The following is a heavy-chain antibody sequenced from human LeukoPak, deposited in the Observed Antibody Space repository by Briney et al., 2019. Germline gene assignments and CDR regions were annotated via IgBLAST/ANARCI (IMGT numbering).Heavy chain of an antibody. V-gene: IGHV4-4*01. D-gene: IGHD3-10*01. CDR1: GFTFSSYAM. Sequence: PGGSLRLSCAASGFTFSSYAMSWVRQPPGKGLEWIGQIYHSGTTNYNPSLKSRVSISVDESKNQFSLNLTSVTAADTAVYFCARHPNYYGSGWGQGIQVTVSS. CDR3: ARHPNYYGSG. J-gene: IGHJ4*02. CDR2: IYHSGTT.